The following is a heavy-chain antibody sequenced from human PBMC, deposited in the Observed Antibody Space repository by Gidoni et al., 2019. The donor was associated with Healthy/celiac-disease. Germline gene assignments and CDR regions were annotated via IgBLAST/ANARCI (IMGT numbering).Heavy chain of an antibody. CDR2: INPSGGST. CDR3: AREASRRTYYYYGMDV. V-gene: IGHV1-46*01. Sequence: QVQLVQSGAEVKKPGASVKVSCKASGSTFTSYYMHWVRQAPGQGLEWMGIINPSGGSTSYAQKFQGRVTMTRDTSTSTVYMELSSLRSEDTAVYYCAREASRRTYYYYGMDVWGQGTTVTVSS. J-gene: IGHJ6*02. CDR1: GSTFTSYY.